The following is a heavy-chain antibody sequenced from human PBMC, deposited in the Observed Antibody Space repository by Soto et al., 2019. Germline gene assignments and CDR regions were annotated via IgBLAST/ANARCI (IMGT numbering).Heavy chain of an antibody. J-gene: IGHJ6*02. CDR2: ISYDGSNK. Sequence: GGSLRLSCAASGFTFSSYGMHWVRQAPGKGLEWVAVISYDGSNKYYADSVKGRFTISRDNSKNTLYLQMNSPRAEETFVYYCAKDGSDYGMDVWGQGFTVIFSS. CDR1: GFTFSSYG. V-gene: IGHV3-30*18. CDR3: AKDGSDYGMDV.